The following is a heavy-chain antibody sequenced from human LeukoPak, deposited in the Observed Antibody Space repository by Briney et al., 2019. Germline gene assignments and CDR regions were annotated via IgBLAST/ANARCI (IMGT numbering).Heavy chain of an antibody. CDR1: GVSISSYY. V-gene: IGHV4-59*01. J-gene: IGHJ4*02. CDR2: IYYSGST. D-gene: IGHD1-26*01. CDR3: ARAEWEYYFDY. Sequence: SETLSLTCTVSGVSISSYYWSWIRQPPGKGLEWIGYIYYSGSTNYNPSLKSRVTISVDTSKNQFSLKLSSVTAADTAVYYCARAEWEYYFDYWGQGTLVTVSS.